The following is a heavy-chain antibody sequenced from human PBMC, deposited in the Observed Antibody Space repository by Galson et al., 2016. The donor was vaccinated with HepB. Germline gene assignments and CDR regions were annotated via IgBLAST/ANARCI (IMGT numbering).Heavy chain of an antibody. CDR1: GASISSYY. CDR3: ATIGGAWTLES. CDR2: IYYTGTT. Sequence: TLSLTCTFSGASISSYYWSWIRQSPGRGLEWLGYIYYTGTTKYNPSLNSRVTISLDTSKGTFPLRLTAVTAADTAVYYCATIGGAWTLESWGPGTRVSVSS. D-gene: IGHD3-16*01. J-gene: IGHJ4*02. V-gene: IGHV4-59*08.